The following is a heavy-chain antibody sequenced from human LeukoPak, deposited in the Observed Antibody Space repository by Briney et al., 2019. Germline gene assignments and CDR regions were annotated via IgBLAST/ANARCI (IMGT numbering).Heavy chain of an antibody. CDR2: IYPGDSDT. CDR1: GYNFTNYW. CDR3: ARLSDYGDYGPFDY. J-gene: IGHJ4*02. Sequence: GESLKIPCKGSGYNFTNYWIGWVRQMPGKGLEGMGIIYPGDSDTRYSPSFQGQVTISADKSISTAYLQWSSLKASDTAMYYCARLSDYGDYGPFDYWGQGTLVTVSS. V-gene: IGHV5-51*01. D-gene: IGHD4-17*01.